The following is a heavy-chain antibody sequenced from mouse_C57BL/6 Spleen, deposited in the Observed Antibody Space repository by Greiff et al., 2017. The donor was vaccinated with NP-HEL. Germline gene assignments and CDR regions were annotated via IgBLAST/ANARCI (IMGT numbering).Heavy chain of an antibody. D-gene: IGHD2-1*01. CDR2: IHPNSGST. CDR1: GYTFTSYW. J-gene: IGHJ4*01. Sequence: QVQLQQPGAELVKPGASVKLSCKASGYTFTSYWMHWVKQRPGQGLEWIGMIHPNSGSTNYNEKFKSKATLTVDKSSSTAYMQLSSLTSEDSAVYYCAVLYGNYVGYAMDYWGQGTSVTVSS. V-gene: IGHV1-64*01. CDR3: AVLYGNYVGYAMDY.